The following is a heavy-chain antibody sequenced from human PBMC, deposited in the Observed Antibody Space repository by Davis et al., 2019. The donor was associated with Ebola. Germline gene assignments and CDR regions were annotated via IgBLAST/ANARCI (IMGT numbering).Heavy chain of an antibody. CDR3: ARRDFDSSEYRFDY. D-gene: IGHD6-19*01. Sequence: PSETLSLTCTVSAASTTGNYWSWVRQLPEKVLEWVGYIHDRGTSKYNPSLKSRAAIATNTSKNQFSLRLTAVTATDTAVYYCARRDFDSSEYRFDYWGQGILITVSS. CDR2: IHDRGTS. J-gene: IGHJ4*02. V-gene: IGHV4-59*08. CDR1: AASTTGNY.